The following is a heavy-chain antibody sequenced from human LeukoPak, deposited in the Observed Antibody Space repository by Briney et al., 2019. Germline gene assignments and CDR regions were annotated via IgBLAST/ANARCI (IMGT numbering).Heavy chain of an antibody. D-gene: IGHD2-15*01. CDR3: ARERIVVVAATLDY. CDR1: GFTFSSYA. CDR2: ISYDGSNK. V-gene: IGHV3-30-3*01. Sequence: GGSLRLSCAASGFTFSSYAMHWVRQAPGKGLEWVAVISYDGSNKYYADSVKGRFTISRDNSKNTLYLQMNSLRAEDTAVYYCARERIVVVAATLDYWGQGTLVTVSS. J-gene: IGHJ4*02.